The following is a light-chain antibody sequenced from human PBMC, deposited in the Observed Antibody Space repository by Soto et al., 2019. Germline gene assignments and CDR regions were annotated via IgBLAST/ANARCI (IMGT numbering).Light chain of an antibody. CDR1: QGIAPY. CDR3: QKYNSAPLT. V-gene: IGKV1-27*01. J-gene: IGKJ4*01. CDR2: ATS. Sequence: DVQMTQSPSSLSAFVGDRVTITCRASQGIAPYLAWFQQKPGKVPKLLIYATSTLQSGVPSQFSDSGSGTDFTLTINSLQPEDVGTYYFQKYNSAPLTFGGGTKVEIK.